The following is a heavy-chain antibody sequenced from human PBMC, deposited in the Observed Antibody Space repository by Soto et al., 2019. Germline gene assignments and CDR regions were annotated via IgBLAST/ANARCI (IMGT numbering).Heavy chain of an antibody. D-gene: IGHD3-22*01. CDR1: GFTFSSYG. Sequence: QVQLVESGGGVVQPGRSLRLSCAASGFTFSSYGMHWVRQAPGKGLEWVAVIWYDGSNKYYADSVKGRFTISRDNSKTTLYLQMNSLRAEDTAVYYCAREGVIVVEGGYYFDYWGQGTLVTVSS. CDR2: IWYDGSNK. V-gene: IGHV3-33*01. J-gene: IGHJ4*02. CDR3: AREGVIVVEGGYYFDY.